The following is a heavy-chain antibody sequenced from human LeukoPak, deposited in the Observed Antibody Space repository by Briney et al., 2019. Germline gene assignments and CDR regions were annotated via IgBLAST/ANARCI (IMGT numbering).Heavy chain of an antibody. J-gene: IGHJ4*02. CDR1: YYSMSSDFF. CDR2: VHQSGST. D-gene: IGHD6-13*01. CDR3: ARAEYVSTWLPFDY. Sequence: SETLSLTCTVSYYSMSSDFFWGWIRQPPGKGLEWVATVHQSGSTYFNPSLKSRVSLSIDTSKNQFSLKLSSVTDAATAVYYCARAEYVSTWLPFDYWGQGTLVTVSS. V-gene: IGHV4-38-2*02.